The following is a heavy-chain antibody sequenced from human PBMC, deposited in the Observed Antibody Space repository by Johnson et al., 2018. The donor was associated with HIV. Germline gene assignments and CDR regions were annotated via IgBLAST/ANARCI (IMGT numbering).Heavy chain of an antibody. CDR2: ISSSGSTI. D-gene: IGHD1-26*01. V-gene: IGHV3-11*01. CDR3: AREVRVGATWAWVIAFDI. Sequence: VQLVESGGGLVKPGGSLRLSCAASGFTFSDYYMSWIRQAPGKGLEWVSYISSSGSTIYYADSVKGRFTISRDNAKNSLYLQMNSLRAEDTALYFCAREVRVGATWAWVIAFDIWGQGTMVTVSS. J-gene: IGHJ3*02. CDR1: GFTFSDYY.